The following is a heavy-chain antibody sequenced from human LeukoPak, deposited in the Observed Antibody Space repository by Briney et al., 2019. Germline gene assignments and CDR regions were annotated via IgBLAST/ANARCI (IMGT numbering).Heavy chain of an antibody. CDR3: ARVPDFIARPCDS. CDR1: GGSFSGNY. D-gene: IGHD2-21*01. CDR2: SSPTGDIT. V-gene: IGHV4-34*01. Sequence: PSETLSLTCAVSGGSFSGNYWTLIRQTPGGGLEWIGESSPTGDITGYNPSLKGRATISVDSSKNQFSLKLTSVTAADTGVYYCARVPDFIARPCDSWGPGTLVTVSS. J-gene: IGHJ4*02.